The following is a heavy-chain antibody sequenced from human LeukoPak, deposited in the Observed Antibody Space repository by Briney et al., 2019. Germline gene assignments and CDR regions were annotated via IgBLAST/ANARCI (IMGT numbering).Heavy chain of an antibody. J-gene: IGHJ4*02. CDR2: INHSGST. Sequence: SETLSLTCAVYGGSFSGYYWSWIRRPPGKGLEWIGEINHSGSTNYNPSLKSRVTISVDTSKNQFSLKLSSVTAADTAVYYCARHGITPFDYWGQGTLVTVSS. D-gene: IGHD1-7*01. V-gene: IGHV4-34*01. CDR3: ARHGITPFDY. CDR1: GGSFSGYY.